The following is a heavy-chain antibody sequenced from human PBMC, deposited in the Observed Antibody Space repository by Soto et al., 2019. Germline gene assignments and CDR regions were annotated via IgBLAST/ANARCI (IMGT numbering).Heavy chain of an antibody. J-gene: IGHJ5*02. CDR1: GGSISSYY. Sequence: TSETLSLTCTVSGGSISSYYWSWIRQPPGKGLEWIGYIYYSGSTNYNPSLKSRVTISVDTSKNQFSLKLSSVTAADTAVYYCARDPAFGDNANWFDPWGQGTLVTVSS. CDR3: ARDPAFGDNANWFDP. V-gene: IGHV4-59*01. CDR2: IYYSGST. D-gene: IGHD3-10*01.